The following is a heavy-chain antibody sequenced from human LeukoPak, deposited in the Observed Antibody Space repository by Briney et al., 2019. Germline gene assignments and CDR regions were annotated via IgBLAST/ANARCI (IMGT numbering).Heavy chain of an antibody. CDR1: GFTSGDHA. CDR3: TRGPIWLYYGMDV. CDR2: IRSQAYRGTT. V-gene: IGHV3-49*04. Sequence: PSGGSLRLSCTGSGFTSGDHAMSWVRQAPGKGLEWVGFIRSQAYRGTTEYAASVKGRFIISRDDSKSIAYLLMTSLKTEDTAVYYCTRGPIWLYYGMDVWGQGTMVTVS. D-gene: IGHD3-9*01. J-gene: IGHJ6*02.